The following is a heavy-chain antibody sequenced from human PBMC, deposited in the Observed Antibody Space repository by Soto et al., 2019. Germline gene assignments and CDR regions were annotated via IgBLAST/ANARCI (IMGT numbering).Heavy chain of an antibody. J-gene: IGHJ4*02. D-gene: IGHD6-13*01. CDR2: IYHSGST. Sequence: SETLSLTCAVSGGSISSGGYSWSWVRQPPGKGLEWIGYIYHSGSTYYNPSLKSRVTISVDTSKNQFSLKLSSVTAADTAVYYCARRRSIATAGTDFDYWGQGTLVTVSS. V-gene: IGHV4-30-2*03. CDR1: GGSISSGGYS. CDR3: ARRRSIATAGTDFDY.